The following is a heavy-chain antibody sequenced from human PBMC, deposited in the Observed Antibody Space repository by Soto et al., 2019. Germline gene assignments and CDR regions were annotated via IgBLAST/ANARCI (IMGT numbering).Heavy chain of an antibody. CDR3: AKVITMLVLGYFDY. CDR1: GFTFSSYG. V-gene: IGHV3-30*18. J-gene: IGHJ4*02. CDR2: ISYDGSNQ. Sequence: QVQLVESGGGVVQPGRSLRLSCAACGFTFSSYGMHWVRQTPGKGLEWVAVISYDGSNQYYADSVKGRFTISRDNSKNTLYLQMNSLRAEDTAVYYCAKVITMLVLGYFDYWGQGSLVTVSS. D-gene: IGHD3-10*01.